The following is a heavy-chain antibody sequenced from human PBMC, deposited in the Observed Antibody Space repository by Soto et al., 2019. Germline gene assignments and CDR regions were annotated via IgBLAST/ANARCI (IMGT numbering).Heavy chain of an antibody. J-gene: IGHJ6*02. CDR2: INPSGGST. Sequence: ASGKVSCKASGYTFTSYYMHWVRQAPGQGLEWMGIINPSGGSTSYAQKFQGRVTMTRDTSTSTVYMELSSLRSEDTAVYYCARDYSNPYEGYYYGMDVWGQGTTVTVSS. D-gene: IGHD4-4*01. CDR3: ARDYSNPYEGYYYGMDV. V-gene: IGHV1-46*01. CDR1: GYTFTSYY.